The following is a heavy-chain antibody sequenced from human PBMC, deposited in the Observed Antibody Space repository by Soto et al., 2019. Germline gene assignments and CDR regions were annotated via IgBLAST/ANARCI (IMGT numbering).Heavy chain of an antibody. CDR1: GFTFSGFG. J-gene: IGHJ3*02. D-gene: IGHD4-17*01. CDR2: IWYDGSKK. Sequence: QVQLVESGGGVVQPGTSLRLSCEASGFTFSGFGMHWVRQAPGKGLEWVAVIWYDGSKKYYADCVKGRFTISRDNSKNALYLQMNSLRAEDTAVYYCARGRGGSYGGNSAHFDIWGQVTLVTVSS. V-gene: IGHV3-33*01. CDR3: ARGRGGSYGGNSAHFDI.